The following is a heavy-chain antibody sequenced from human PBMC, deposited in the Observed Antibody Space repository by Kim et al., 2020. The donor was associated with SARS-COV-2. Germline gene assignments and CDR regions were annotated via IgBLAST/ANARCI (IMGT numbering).Heavy chain of an antibody. CDR1: GSISSYY. CDR3: AGVGVAHYYGSGSPDP. J-gene: IGHJ5*02. CDR2: IYYSGST. Sequence: SETLSLTCTVSGSISSYYWSWIRQPPGKGLEWIGYIYYSGSTNYNPSLKSRVTISVDTSKNQFSLKLSSVTAADTAVYYCAGVGVAHYYGSGSPDPWGQGTLVTVSS. V-gene: IGHV4-59*13. D-gene: IGHD3-10*01.